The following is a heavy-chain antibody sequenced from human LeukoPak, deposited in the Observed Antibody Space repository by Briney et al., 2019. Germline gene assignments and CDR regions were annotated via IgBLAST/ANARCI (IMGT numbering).Heavy chain of an antibody. CDR3: ARTGYCSDGKCYTFDY. D-gene: IGHD2-15*01. CDR1: GYTFTALF. CDR2: INPNSGGT. V-gene: IGHV1-2*02. Sequence: GASVEVSCKASGYTFTALFMHWVRQAPGQRLEWMGMINPNSGGTDCAQRFQGRVTMTRDTSITMLYMEMSSLTPDDTAVYYCARTGYCSDGKCYTFDYWGQGTLVTVSS. J-gene: IGHJ4*02.